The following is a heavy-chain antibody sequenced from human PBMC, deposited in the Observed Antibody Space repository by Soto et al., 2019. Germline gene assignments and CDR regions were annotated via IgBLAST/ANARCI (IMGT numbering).Heavy chain of an antibody. J-gene: IGHJ5*02. Sequence: GGSLRLSCAASGFSSSVYSLNWVRQAPGKELEWVAPISSRSNYIYYADSVKGRFTISRDNAKNSLLLQMNYVRVEDTAVYYCARGSQVGYCSSTSCYNYDLWGQGTLVTVSS. CDR2: ISSRSNYI. D-gene: IGHD2-2*02. CDR3: ARGSQVGYCSSTSCYNYDL. CDR1: GFSSSVYS. V-gene: IGHV3-21*01.